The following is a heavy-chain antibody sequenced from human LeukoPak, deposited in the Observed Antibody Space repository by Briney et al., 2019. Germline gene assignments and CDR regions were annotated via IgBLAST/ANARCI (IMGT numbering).Heavy chain of an antibody. CDR2: INPNSGGT. Sequence: ASVKVSCKASGYTFTGYYMHWVRHAPGQGLEWMGWINPNSGGTNYAQKFQGRVTMTRDTSTSTAYMELSRLRSDDTAVYYCARAVGGSGWYDYFDYWGQGTLVTVSS. D-gene: IGHD6-19*01. CDR3: ARAVGGSGWYDYFDY. V-gene: IGHV1-2*02. J-gene: IGHJ4*02. CDR1: GYTFTGYY.